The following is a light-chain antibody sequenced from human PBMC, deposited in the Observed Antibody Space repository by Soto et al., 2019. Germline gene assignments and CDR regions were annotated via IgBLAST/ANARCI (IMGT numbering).Light chain of an antibody. V-gene: IGKV3D-11*01. CDR2: DAS. CDR1: QGVSSY. Sequence: EIVLTQSPATLSLSPGERATLSCRASQGVSSYLAWYQQKPGQAPRLLIYDASNRATGIPARFSGSGPGTDFTLTISSLEPEDFAVYYCQQRSNWITLGQGTRLEIK. J-gene: IGKJ5*01. CDR3: QQRSNWIT.